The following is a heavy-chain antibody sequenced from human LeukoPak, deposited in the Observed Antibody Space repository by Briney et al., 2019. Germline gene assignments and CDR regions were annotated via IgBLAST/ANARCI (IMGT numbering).Heavy chain of an antibody. V-gene: IGHV3-48*04. CDR2: ISSSGSTI. Sequence: PGGSLRLSCAASGFTFSPYGMNWVRQAPEKGLEWVSYISSSGSTIYYADSVKGRFTISRDNAKNSLYLQMNSLRAEDTAVYYCAELGITMIGGVWGKGTTVTISS. J-gene: IGHJ6*04. CDR3: AELGITMIGGV. CDR1: GFTFSPYG. D-gene: IGHD3-10*02.